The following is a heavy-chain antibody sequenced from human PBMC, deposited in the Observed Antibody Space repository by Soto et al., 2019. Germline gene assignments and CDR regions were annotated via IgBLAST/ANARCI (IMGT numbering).Heavy chain of an antibody. CDR3: ARGSEWSATFIREPYGPDY. D-gene: IGHD2-8*01. CDR1: GFTFSSYS. Sequence: KPGGSLRLSCAASGFTFSSYSMNWVRQAPGKGLEWVSSISSSSYIYYADSVKGRFTISRDNAKNSLYLQMNSLRAEDTAVYYCARGSEWSATFIREPYGPDYWGQGTLVTVSS. J-gene: IGHJ4*02. V-gene: IGHV3-21*01. CDR2: ISSSSYI.